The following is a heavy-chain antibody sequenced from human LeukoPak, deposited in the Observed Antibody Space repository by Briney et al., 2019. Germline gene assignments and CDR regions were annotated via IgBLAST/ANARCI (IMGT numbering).Heavy chain of an antibody. V-gene: IGHV1-69*13. CDR1: GGAFSSYS. D-gene: IGHD3-10*01. J-gene: IGHJ4*02. CDR2: IIPIFGTA. Sequence: GASVKVSCKASGGAFSSYSISWVRQAPGQGLEWMGGIIPIFGTANYAQKFQGRVTITADASTSTANMELSSLRSEDTAVYYCARVSRTTMVRGVITFDFWGQGTLVTVSS. CDR3: ARVSRTTMVRGVITFDF.